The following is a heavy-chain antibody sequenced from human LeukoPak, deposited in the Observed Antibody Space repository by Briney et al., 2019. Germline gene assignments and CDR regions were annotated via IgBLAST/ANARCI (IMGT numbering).Heavy chain of an antibody. D-gene: IGHD3-10*01. V-gene: IGHV3-73*01. CDR1: GFTFSGSA. J-gene: IGHJ4*02. Sequence: GGSLRLSCAASGFTFSGSAMHWVRQASGKGLEWVGRIRSKANSYATAYAASVKGRFTISRDDSKNTAYLQMNSLKTEDTAVYYCTVITMVQGPILPSDYWGQGTLVTVPS. CDR3: TVITMVQGPILPSDY. CDR2: IRSKANSYAT.